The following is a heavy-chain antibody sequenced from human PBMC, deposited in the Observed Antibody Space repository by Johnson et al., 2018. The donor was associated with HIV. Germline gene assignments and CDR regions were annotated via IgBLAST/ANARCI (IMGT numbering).Heavy chain of an antibody. CDR1: GFTFSSYA. J-gene: IGHJ3*02. V-gene: IGHV3-30*04. CDR2: ISYDGSNK. D-gene: IGHD6-13*01. Sequence: QVQLVESGGGVVQPGRSLRLSCAASGFTFSSYAMHWVRQAPGKGLELVAVISYDGSNKYYADSVKGRFTISRDNSKNTLYLQMNSLRAEDTAVYYCARAGRYSSSWYGGACDIWGQGTMVTVSS. CDR3: ARAGRYSSSWYGGACDI.